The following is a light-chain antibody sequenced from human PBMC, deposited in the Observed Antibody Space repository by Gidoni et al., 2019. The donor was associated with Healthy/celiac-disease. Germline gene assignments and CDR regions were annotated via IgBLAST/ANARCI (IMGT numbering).Light chain of an antibody. J-gene: IGKJ2*01. CDR3: QQYNSYPYT. CDR1: QSISSW. V-gene: IGKV1-5*03. CDR2: KAS. Sequence: DIQLTQSPSTLSASVGDRVTITCRASQSISSWLAWYQQTSGKAPKLLIYKASSLESGVPSRFSGSGSGTEFTLTISSLQPDDFATYYCQQYNSYPYTFGQXTKLEIK.